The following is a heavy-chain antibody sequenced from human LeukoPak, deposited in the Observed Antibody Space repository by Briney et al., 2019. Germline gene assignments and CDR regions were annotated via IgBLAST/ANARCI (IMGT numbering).Heavy chain of an antibody. CDR3: AKDSASYGRFDY. CDR1: GFTFSSYG. CDR2: ISGSGGNT. J-gene: IGHJ4*02. D-gene: IGHD3-10*01. V-gene: IGHV3-23*01. Sequence: KTGGSLRLSCAASGFTFSSYGMSWVRQAPGKGLEWVSAISGSGGNTYYADPVKGRFSISRDNSKNTLYLQMNSLRAEDTAVYFCAKDSASYGRFDYWGQGSPVTVSS.